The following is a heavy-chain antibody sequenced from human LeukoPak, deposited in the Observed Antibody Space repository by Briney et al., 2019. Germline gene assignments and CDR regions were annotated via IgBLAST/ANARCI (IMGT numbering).Heavy chain of an antibody. Sequence: PSETLSLTCTVSGGSISGSSYYWGWIRQPPGKGLEWLGSIYYSWSTYYNPSLKSRVTISVDTSKNQFSLKLSSVTAADTAVYYCARDLGGYYDFWSGFNWFDPWGQGTLVTVSS. D-gene: IGHD3-3*01. CDR1: GGSISGSSYY. CDR3: ARDLGGYYDFWSGFNWFDP. CDR2: IYYSWST. V-gene: IGHV4-39*07. J-gene: IGHJ5*02.